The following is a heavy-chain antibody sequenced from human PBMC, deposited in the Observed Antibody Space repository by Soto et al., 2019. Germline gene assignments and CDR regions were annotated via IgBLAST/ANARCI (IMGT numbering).Heavy chain of an antibody. D-gene: IGHD1-26*01. CDR2: TYYRSKWYN. CDR3: VRLIGNSWLDF. CDR1: CSKVSNISVT. J-gene: IGHJ5*01. Sequence: SLTCRVSCSKVSNISVTAKWIKQSPSRGLEWLGRTYYRSKWYNDYAESVKSRITINPDTSKNQFSLHLNSVTPEDTAVYYCVRLIGNSWLDFWGQGTLVTVSS. V-gene: IGHV6-1*01.